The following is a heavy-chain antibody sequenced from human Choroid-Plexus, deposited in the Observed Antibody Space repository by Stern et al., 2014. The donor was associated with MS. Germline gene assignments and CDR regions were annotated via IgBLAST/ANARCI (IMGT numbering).Heavy chain of an antibody. CDR3: AKDRQYLTYFFDH. V-gene: IGHV3-30*18. CDR1: GFTFGSCA. D-gene: IGHD2/OR15-2a*01. J-gene: IGHJ5*02. CDR2: VSHDGSYK. Sequence: VQLEESGGGVVQPGRPLRLSCVASGFTFGSCAMHWVRQAPGKGLEWVGGVSHDGSYKYYADSVKGRFTISRDNSQNTLYMQMSSLRPEDTAVYYCAKDRQYLTYFFDHWGQGSLVTVSS.